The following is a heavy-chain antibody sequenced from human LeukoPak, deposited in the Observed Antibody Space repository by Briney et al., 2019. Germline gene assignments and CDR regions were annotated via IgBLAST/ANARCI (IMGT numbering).Heavy chain of an antibody. V-gene: IGHV1-2*02. D-gene: IGHD2-2*01. CDR3: ASTKFDCSSTSCYGLDY. CDR2: INPNSGGT. CDR1: GYTFTGYY. Sequence: GASVKVSCKASGYTFTGYYMHWVRQAPGQGLEWMGWINPNSGGTNYAQKFQGRVTMTRDTSISTAYMELSRLRSDDTAVYYCASTKFDCSSTSCYGLDYWGQGTLVTVSS. J-gene: IGHJ4*02.